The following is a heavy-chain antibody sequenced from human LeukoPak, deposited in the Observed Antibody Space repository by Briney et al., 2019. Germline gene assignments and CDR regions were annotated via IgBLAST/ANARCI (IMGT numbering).Heavy chain of an antibody. V-gene: IGHV4-34*01. Sequence: PSATLSITEGGNGGAFRGCYWSWIRQPPGKGLEWIGEINHSGSTNYNPSLKSRVTISVDTSKNQFSLKLSSVTAADTAVYYCARADYARWFDPWGQGTLVTVSS. CDR3: ARADYARWFDP. D-gene: IGHD2-8*01. CDR2: INHSGST. J-gene: IGHJ5*02. CDR1: GGAFRGCY.